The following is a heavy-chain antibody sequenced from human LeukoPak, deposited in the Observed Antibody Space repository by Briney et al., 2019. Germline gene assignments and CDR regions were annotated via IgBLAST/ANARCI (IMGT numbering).Heavy chain of an antibody. D-gene: IGHD3-10*01. CDR3: EREKRGGSESFPG. V-gene: IGHV1-2*02. CDR2: INPNSGGT. J-gene: IGHJ4*02. Sequence: MQVPCKASAYTFTGYYMHWVRQAPRQGREWRGWINPNSGGTNYAQKSQSSVTMTRDTSTSTAYLELSRLRSDDTAVYYCEREKRGGSESFPGWGQRTLVTVSS. CDR1: AYTFTGYY.